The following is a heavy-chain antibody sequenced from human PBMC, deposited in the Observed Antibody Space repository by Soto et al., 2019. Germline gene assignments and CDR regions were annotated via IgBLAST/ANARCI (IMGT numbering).Heavy chain of an antibody. Sequence: EVQLLESGGGLVQPGGSLRLSCAASGFTFSSYAMSWVRQAPGKGLEWVSAISGSGGSTYYADSVKGRFTISRDNSKNTLYLQRNSLRAEDTAVYYCAAQYYDFWSGYYMNNWFDPWGQGTLVTVSS. CDR2: ISGSGGST. J-gene: IGHJ5*02. CDR3: AAQYYDFWSGYYMNNWFDP. CDR1: GFTFSSYA. V-gene: IGHV3-23*01. D-gene: IGHD3-3*01.